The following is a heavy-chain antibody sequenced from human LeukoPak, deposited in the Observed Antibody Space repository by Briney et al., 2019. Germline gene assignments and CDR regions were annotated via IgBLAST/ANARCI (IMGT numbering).Heavy chain of an antibody. D-gene: IGHD2-2*01. Sequence: PSETLSLTCTVSGYSINTGDYWGWIRQTPGKGLEWIGNIYHSGSTYYNPSLKSRVTISVDTSKNQFSLKLSSVTAADTAVYYCARHIVVVPAAMRNPFDYWGQGTLVTVSS. CDR3: ARHIVVVPAAMRNPFDY. J-gene: IGHJ4*02. V-gene: IGHV4-38-2*02. CDR1: GYSINTGDY. CDR2: IYHSGST.